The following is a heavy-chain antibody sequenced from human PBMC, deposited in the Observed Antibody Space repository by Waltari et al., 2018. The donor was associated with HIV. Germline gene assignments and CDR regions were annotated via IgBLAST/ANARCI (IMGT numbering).Heavy chain of an antibody. Sequence: QVQLQESGPGLVKPSETLSLTCTVSGYSISSGYYWGWIRQPPGKGLEWIGSIYHSGSTYYNPSLKSRVTISVDTSKNQFSLKLSSVTAADTAVYYCAGQEGATIFGVVIDFDYWGQGTLVTVSS. J-gene: IGHJ4*02. CDR3: AGQEGATIFGVVIDFDY. CDR1: GYSISSGYY. V-gene: IGHV4-38-2*02. CDR2: IYHSGST. D-gene: IGHD3-3*01.